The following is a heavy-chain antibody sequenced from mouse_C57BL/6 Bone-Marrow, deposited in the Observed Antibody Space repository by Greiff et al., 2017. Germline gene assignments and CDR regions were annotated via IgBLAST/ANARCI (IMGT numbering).Heavy chain of an antibody. CDR2: IDPETGGT. J-gene: IGHJ4*01. V-gene: IGHV1-15*01. CDR3: TVPYYYCSSCYYAMDY. CDR1: GYTFTDYE. D-gene: IGHD1-1*01. Sequence: VQLQQSGAELVRPGASVTLSCKASGYTFTDYEMHWVKQTPVHGLEWIGAIDPETGGTAYNQKFKGKAILTADKSSSTAYMELRSLTSEDSAVYYCTVPYYYCSSCYYAMDYWGQGTSVTVSS.